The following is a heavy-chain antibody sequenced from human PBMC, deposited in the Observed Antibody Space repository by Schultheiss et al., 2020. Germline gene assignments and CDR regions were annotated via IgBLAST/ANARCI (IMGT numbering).Heavy chain of an antibody. J-gene: IGHJ6*03. CDR1: GFTFSSYA. CDR3: AREVIVVDTNYYYYMDV. Sequence: GESLKISCAASGFTFSSYAMNWVRQAPGKGLDWVSSISGSGVTTYYADSVKGRFTISRDNSKNTLYLQMNSLRAEDTAVYYCAREVIVVDTNYYYYMDVWGKGTTVTVSS. D-gene: IGHD3-22*01. V-gene: IGHV3-23*01. CDR2: ISGSGVTT.